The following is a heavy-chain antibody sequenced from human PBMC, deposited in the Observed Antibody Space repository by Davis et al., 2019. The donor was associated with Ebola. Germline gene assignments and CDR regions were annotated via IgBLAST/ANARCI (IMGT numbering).Heavy chain of an antibody. CDR1: GFTFSSYA. D-gene: IGHD6-6*01. V-gene: IGHV3-30-3*01. CDR2: ISYDGSNK. J-gene: IGHJ4*02. CDR3: ASETSHLGIAARRAVDY. Sequence: GESLKISCAASGFTFSSYAMHWVRQAPGKGLEWVAVISYDGSNKYYADSVKGRFTISRDNSKNTLYLQMNSLRAEDTAVYYCASETSHLGIAARRAVDYWGQGTLVTVSS.